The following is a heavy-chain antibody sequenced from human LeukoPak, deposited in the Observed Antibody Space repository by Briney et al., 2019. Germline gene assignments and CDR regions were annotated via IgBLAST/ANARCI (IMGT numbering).Heavy chain of an antibody. Sequence: GESLKISCKGSGFRFTNYWIGWVRQMPGKGLEWMGIIYPGDSDTRYSPSFQGQVTISADKSISTAYLQWSSLKASDTAVYYCARGRRFGELSHPTYYFDYWGQGTQVTVSS. D-gene: IGHD3-10*01. CDR2: IYPGDSDT. V-gene: IGHV5-51*01. CDR3: ARGRRFGELSHPTYYFDY. J-gene: IGHJ4*02. CDR1: GFRFTNYW.